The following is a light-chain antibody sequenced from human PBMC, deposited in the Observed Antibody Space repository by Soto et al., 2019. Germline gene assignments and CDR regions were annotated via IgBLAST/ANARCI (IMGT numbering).Light chain of an antibody. J-gene: IGLJ1*01. V-gene: IGLV2-11*01. CDR3: CSYAGSNTFV. CDR1: SSDVGGYNY. CDR2: DVS. Sequence: QSVLTQPRSVSGSPGQSVTISCTGTSSDVGGYNYVSWYQQHPGKAPKLMIYDVSKRPSGFPDRFSGSKSGNTSSLTISGLQAEDEADYYCCSYAGSNTFVFGTGTKLTVL.